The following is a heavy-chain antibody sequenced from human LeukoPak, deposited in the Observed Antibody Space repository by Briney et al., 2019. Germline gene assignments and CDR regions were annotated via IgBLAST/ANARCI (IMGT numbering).Heavy chain of an antibody. CDR2: IFYSGST. CDR3: ASIYCSGGSCYFDY. D-gene: IGHD2-15*01. J-gene: IGHJ4*02. V-gene: IGHV4-39*07. CDR1: GGSISSRSCL. Sequence: SETLSLTCTVSGGSISSRSCLWGWIRQPPGKGLEWIGNIFYSGSTYYNPSLKNRVTISVDTSKNQFSLRLSSVTAADTAVYYCASIYCSGGSCYFDYWGQGTLITVSS.